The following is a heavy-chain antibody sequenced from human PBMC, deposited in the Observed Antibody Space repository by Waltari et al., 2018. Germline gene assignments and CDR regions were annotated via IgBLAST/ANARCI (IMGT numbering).Heavy chain of an antibody. V-gene: IGHV4-34*01. Sequence: QVQLQQWGAGLLKPSETLSLTCAVYGGSFSGYYWSWIRQPPGKGLEWIGEINHSGSTNYNPSLKSRVTISVDTSKNQFSLKLSSVTAADTAVYYCARGKGYYDSSGYSSFDYWGQGTLVTVSS. CDR3: ARGKGYYDSSGYSSFDY. D-gene: IGHD3-22*01. CDR1: GGSFSGYY. J-gene: IGHJ4*02. CDR2: INHSGST.